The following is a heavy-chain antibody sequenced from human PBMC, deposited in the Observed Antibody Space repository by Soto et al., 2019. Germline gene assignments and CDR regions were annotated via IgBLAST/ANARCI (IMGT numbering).Heavy chain of an antibody. CDR3: ARQGIAAVYFDY. J-gene: IGHJ4*02. Sequence: SETLSLTCTVSSDSISIYYWSWIRQPPGKGLEWIGYIDYSGSTNYNPSLKSRVTISLDTSKNQFSLKLSSVTAADTAVYYCARQGIAAVYFDYWGQGTLVTVSS. V-gene: IGHV4-59*08. CDR1: SDSISIYY. CDR2: IDYSGST. D-gene: IGHD6-13*01.